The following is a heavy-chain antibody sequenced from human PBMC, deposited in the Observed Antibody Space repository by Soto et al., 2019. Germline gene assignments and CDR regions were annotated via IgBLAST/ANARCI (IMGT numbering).Heavy chain of an antibody. CDR3: ATRDPGHY. Sequence: ASVKVSCNASGCTFTPYYMHWVRQAPGQGLEWMGIISPDGGRTSYAQKFQGRVTMTRDTSTSTVYMQLSSLRSEDTAVYYCATRDPGHYWGQGTLVTVSS. V-gene: IGHV1-46*01. J-gene: IGHJ4*02. CDR2: ISPDGGRT. CDR1: GCTFTPYY.